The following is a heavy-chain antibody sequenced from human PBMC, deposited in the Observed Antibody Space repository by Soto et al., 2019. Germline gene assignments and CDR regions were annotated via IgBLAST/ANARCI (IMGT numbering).Heavy chain of an antibody. J-gene: IGHJ4*02. Sequence: ASVKVSCKASGYTFTSYYMHWVRQAPGQGLEWMGIINPSGGSTSYAQKFQGRVTMTRDTSTSTVYMELSSLRSEDTAVYYCARDMITMVRGSPPGGTQGNWGQGTLVTVPQ. CDR1: GYTFTSYY. CDR2: INPSGGST. V-gene: IGHV1-46*01. D-gene: IGHD3-10*01. CDR3: ARDMITMVRGSPPGGTQGN.